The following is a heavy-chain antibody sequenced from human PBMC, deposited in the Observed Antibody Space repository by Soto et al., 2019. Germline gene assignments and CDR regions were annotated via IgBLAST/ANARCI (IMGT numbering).Heavy chain of an antibody. D-gene: IGHD7-27*01. J-gene: IGHJ4*02. CDR2: IYYGGST. CDR1: GDSISTYY. CDR3: ARPGRAWGPLDY. Sequence: QVQLQESGPGLVKPSETLSLTCTVSGDSISTYYWTWIRQSPGKGLEWIAFIYYGGSTNHNPSLTRXGXXXVXXSKEQCSRKSTSVTAADTAVYYCARPGRAWGPLDYWGQGTLVAVSS. V-gene: IGHV4-59*08.